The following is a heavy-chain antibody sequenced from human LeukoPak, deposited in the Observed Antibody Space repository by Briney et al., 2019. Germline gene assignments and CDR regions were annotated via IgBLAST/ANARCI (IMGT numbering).Heavy chain of an antibody. D-gene: IGHD5/OR15-5a*01. CDR3: ARILASITDY. CDR2: VSAKTGDT. V-gene: IGHV1-18*01. Sequence: ASVKVSCKASGYTFTNYGITWVRQAPGQGLEWMGWVSAKTGDTNYAQKFQGRVTMTTDTSTSTVYMELRSLRSDDTAVFYCARILASITDYWGQGTLVTVSS. CDR1: GYTFTNYG. J-gene: IGHJ4*02.